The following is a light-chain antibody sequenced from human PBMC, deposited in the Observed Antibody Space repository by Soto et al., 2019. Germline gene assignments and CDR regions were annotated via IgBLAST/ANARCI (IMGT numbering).Light chain of an antibody. CDR1: QSVSSN. Sequence: ENVITHSPSTLSVSPGERATLSCRASQSVSSNLAWYQQKPGQAPRLLIHGASTRAPGFPARFSGSGSGTDFTLTISSLQSEDFAVYYCQQYNNWPWTFGQGTKVDIK. J-gene: IGKJ1*01. CDR3: QQYNNWPWT. V-gene: IGKV3-15*01. CDR2: GAS.